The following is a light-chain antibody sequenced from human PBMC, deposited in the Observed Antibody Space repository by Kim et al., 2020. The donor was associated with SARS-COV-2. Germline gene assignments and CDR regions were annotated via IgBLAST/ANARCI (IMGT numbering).Light chain of an antibody. CDR2: DVS. CDR3: SSYTSSSTYV. J-gene: IGLJ1*01. CDR1: SSHVGGYTY. Sequence: GQSLTIARTGTSSHVGGYTYVSWYQHHPGNAPNLMIYDVSKRPSGVSKRFSGSKSGNPASLTISGLQAVDEAEYYCSSYTSSSTYVFGTGTKVTVL. V-gene: IGLV2-14*03.